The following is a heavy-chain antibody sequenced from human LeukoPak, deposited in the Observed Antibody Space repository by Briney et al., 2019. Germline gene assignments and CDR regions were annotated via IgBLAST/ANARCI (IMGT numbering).Heavy chain of an antibody. D-gene: IGHD2-15*01. Sequence: KTSETLSLTCSVSGYSINSGYYWGCIRQSPGTGLEWIASIYHSGSTYYNPSLKSRVTISVDTSKNQFSLKLSSVTAADTAVYYCARVSQAATTSVVVVAATREPGWYFDLWGRGTLVTVSS. V-gene: IGHV4-38-2*02. J-gene: IGHJ2*01. CDR1: GYSINSGYY. CDR3: ARVSQAATTSVVVVAATREPGWYFDL. CDR2: IYHSGST.